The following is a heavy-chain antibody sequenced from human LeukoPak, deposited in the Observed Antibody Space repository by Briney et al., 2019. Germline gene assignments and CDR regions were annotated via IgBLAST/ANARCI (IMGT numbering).Heavy chain of an antibody. D-gene: IGHD3-10*01. CDR2: INPNSGGT. Sequence: GASVKVSCKASGYTFTGYYMHWVRQAPGQGLEWMGWINPNSGGTNYAQKFQGRVTMTRDTSISTAYMELSRLRSDDTAVYYCARLHGGGRSGYFQHWGQGTLVTVSS. CDR3: ARLHGGGRSGYFQH. V-gene: IGHV1-2*02. CDR1: GYTFTGYY. J-gene: IGHJ1*01.